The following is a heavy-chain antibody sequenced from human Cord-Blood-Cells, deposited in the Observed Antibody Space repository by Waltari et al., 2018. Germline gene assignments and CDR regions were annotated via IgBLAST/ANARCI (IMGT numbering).Heavy chain of an antibody. D-gene: IGHD4-4*01. Sequence: QVTLKESGPVLVKPTATLTLTCTVSGFSLSNARMGVIWILQPPGKALEWLAHIFSNDEKSYSTSLKSRLTISKDTSKSQVVLTMTNMDPVDTATYYCARIPYPDYSNYWFDPWGQGTLVTVSS. CDR2: IFSNDEK. J-gene: IGHJ5*02. V-gene: IGHV2-26*01. CDR1: GFSLSNARMG. CDR3: ARIPYPDYSNYWFDP.